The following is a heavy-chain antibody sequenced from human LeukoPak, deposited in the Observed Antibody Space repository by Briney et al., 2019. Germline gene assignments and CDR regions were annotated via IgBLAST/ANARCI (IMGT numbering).Heavy chain of an antibody. CDR3: AKQYRSRYYYDNSAYDY. Sequence: GRSLRLSCAASGFTFSTYAMHWVRQAPGKGLEGVAVTAYDGSNSYYADSVKGRFTISRDNSENTLYLQMDSLRTEDTAVYYCAKQYRSRYYYDNSAYDYWGQGTLVSVSS. CDR1: GFTFSTYA. J-gene: IGHJ4*02. D-gene: IGHD3-22*01. V-gene: IGHV3-30*18. CDR2: TAYDGSNS.